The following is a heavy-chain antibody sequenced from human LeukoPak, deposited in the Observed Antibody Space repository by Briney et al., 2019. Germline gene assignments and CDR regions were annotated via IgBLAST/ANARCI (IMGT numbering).Heavy chain of an antibody. CDR1: GFTFSSYA. CDR2: FRGGGGST. J-gene: IGHJ4*02. D-gene: IGHD5-12*01. CDR3: AKERGLSSGYDPFEN. V-gene: IGHV3-23*01. Sequence: GGSLRLSCAASGFTFSSYAMRWVRQARGKGREWVSAFRGGGGSTFYADCVRGRFTISRDKAKNTVYMQMNRLRAEDTAIYYSAKERGLSSGYDPFENWGQGTQVTVSS.